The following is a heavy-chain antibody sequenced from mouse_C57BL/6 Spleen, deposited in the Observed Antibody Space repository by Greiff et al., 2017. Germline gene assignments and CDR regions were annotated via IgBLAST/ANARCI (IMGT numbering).Heavy chain of an antibody. V-gene: IGHV1-82*01. CDR2: IYPGDGDT. CDR1: GYAFSSSW. J-gene: IGHJ3*01. Sequence: QVQLQQSGPELVKPGASVKISCKASGYAFSSSWMNWVKQRPGKGLEWIGRIYPGDGDTNYNGKFKGKATLTADKSSSTAYMQLSSLTSEDSAVYFCARERNDYDAWFAYWGQGTLVTVSA. CDR3: ARERNDYDAWFAY. D-gene: IGHD2-4*01.